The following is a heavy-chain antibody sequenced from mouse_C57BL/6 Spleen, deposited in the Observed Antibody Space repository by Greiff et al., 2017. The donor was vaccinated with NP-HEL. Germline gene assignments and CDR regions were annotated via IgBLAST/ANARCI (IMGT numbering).Heavy chain of an antibody. CDR3: AREGTGIFFDY. V-gene: IGHV5-4*01. Sequence: EVKLMESGGGLVKPGGSLKLSCAASGFTFSSYAMSWVRQTPEKRLEWVATISDGGSYTYYPDNVKGRFTISRDNAKNNLYLQMSHLKSEDTAMYYCAREGTGIFFDYWGQGTTLTVSS. CDR1: GFTFSSYA. CDR2: ISDGGSYT. J-gene: IGHJ2*01. D-gene: IGHD4-1*01.